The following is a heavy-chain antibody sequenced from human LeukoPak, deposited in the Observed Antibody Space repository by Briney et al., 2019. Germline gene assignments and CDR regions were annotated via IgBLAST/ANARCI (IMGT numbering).Heavy chain of an antibody. D-gene: IGHD5-12*01. CDR1: GYSFTGYY. Sequence: ASVNVSCKASGYSFTGYYMHWVRQAAGQGLERMGWINPNSGGTNYAQKFQGRVTMTRDTSISTAYMELSRLRSDDTAVYYCARVLATQTYYYYMDVWGKGTTVTVSS. J-gene: IGHJ6*03. V-gene: IGHV1-2*02. CDR3: ARVLATQTYYYYMDV. CDR2: INPNSGGT.